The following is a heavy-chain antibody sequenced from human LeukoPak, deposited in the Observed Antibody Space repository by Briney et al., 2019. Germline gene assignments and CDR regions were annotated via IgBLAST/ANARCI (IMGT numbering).Heavy chain of an antibody. Sequence: PSQTLSLTCAVSGGSISSGGYSWSWIRRPPGKGLEWIGYIYHSGSTYYNPSLKSRVTISVDRSKNQFSLKLSSVTAADTAVYYCARGYSSSWYDPSGWFDPWGQGTLVTVSS. CDR2: IYHSGST. CDR3: ARGYSSSWYDPSGWFDP. J-gene: IGHJ5*02. CDR1: GGSISSGGYS. D-gene: IGHD6-13*01. V-gene: IGHV4-30-2*01.